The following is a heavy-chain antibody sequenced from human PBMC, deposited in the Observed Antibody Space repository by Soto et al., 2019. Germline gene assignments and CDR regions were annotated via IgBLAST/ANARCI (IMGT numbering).Heavy chain of an antibody. Sequence: ASVKVSCKASGYTFTSYYMHWVRQAPGQGLEWMGIINPSGGSTSYAQKFQGRVTMTRDTSTSTVYMELSSLRSEDTAVYYCARGLYSGYDTSVAGQDYWGQGTLVTVSS. CDR1: GYTFTSYY. CDR3: ARGLYSGYDTSVAGQDY. CDR2: INPSGGST. V-gene: IGHV1-46*01. J-gene: IGHJ4*02. D-gene: IGHD5-12*01.